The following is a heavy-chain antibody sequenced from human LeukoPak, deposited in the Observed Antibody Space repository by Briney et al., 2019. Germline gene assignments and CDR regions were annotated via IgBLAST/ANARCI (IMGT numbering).Heavy chain of an antibody. Sequence: PGGSLRLSCAASGFTFSTYWMHWVRQAPGKGLVWVSRIKTDGSSTTYADFVKGRFSISRDNAKNTLYLQMNNLRAEDTAVYYCTRDRVANMDVWGRGTTVTVSS. CDR3: TRDRVANMDV. CDR2: IKTDGSST. CDR1: GFTFSTYW. D-gene: IGHD2-15*01. J-gene: IGHJ6*03. V-gene: IGHV3-74*01.